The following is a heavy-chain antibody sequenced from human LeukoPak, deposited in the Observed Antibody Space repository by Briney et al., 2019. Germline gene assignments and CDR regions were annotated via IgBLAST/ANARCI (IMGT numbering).Heavy chain of an antibody. J-gene: IGHJ4*02. CDR3: ARDYYGSGSYYKPFDY. CDR2: IIPIFGTA. Sequence: SVKVSFKASGGTFSSYAISWVRQAPGQGLEWMGGIIPIFGTANYAQKFQGRVTITADESTSTAYMELSSLRSEDTAVYYCARDYYGSGSYYKPFDYWGQGTLVTVSS. D-gene: IGHD3-10*01. V-gene: IGHV1-69*13. CDR1: GGTFSSYA.